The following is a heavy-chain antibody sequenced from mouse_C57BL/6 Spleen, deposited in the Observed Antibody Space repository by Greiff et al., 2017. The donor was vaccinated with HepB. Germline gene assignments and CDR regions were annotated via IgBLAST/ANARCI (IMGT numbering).Heavy chain of an antibody. CDR1: GFTFSSYA. D-gene: IGHD2-4*01. V-gene: IGHV5-4*01. CDR2: ISDGGSYT. J-gene: IGHJ4*01. Sequence: EVHLVESGGGLVKPGGSLKLSCAASGFTFSSYAMSWVRQTPEKRLEWVATISDGGSYTYYPDNVKGRFTISRDNAKNNLYLQMSHLKSEDTAMYYCARDWDYAHYYAMDYWGQGTSVTVSS. CDR3: ARDWDYAHYYAMDY.